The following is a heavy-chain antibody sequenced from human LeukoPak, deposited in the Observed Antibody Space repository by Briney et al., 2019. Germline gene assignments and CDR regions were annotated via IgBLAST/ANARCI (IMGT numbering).Heavy chain of an antibody. CDR2: ISSSSSFI. CDR1: GFTFSRYS. CDR3: ARDPPLGSCSTISCPHLDY. D-gene: IGHD2-2*01. V-gene: IGHV3-21*01. Sequence: GGSLTPSCAASGFTFSRYSMNWVRQAPGKGLEWVSSISSSSSFIYYADSVKGRFTISRDNAKNSLYLQMNSLRAEDTAVYYCARDPPLGSCSTISCPHLDYWGQGTLVTVSS. J-gene: IGHJ4*02.